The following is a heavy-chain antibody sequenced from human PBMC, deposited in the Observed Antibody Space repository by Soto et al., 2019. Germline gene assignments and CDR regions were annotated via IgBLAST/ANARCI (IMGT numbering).Heavy chain of an antibody. V-gene: IGHV3-21*01. CDR1: GFTFSSYS. J-gene: IGHJ3*02. CDR2: ISSSSSYI. CDR3: ARELYSGYDQAFDI. D-gene: IGHD5-12*01. Sequence: EVQLVESVGGLVKPGGSLRLSCAASGFTFSSYSMNWVRQAPGKGLEWVSSISSSSSYIYYADSVKGRFTISRDNAKNSLYLHMNSLRAEDTAVYYCARELYSGYDQAFDICGQGTMVTVSS.